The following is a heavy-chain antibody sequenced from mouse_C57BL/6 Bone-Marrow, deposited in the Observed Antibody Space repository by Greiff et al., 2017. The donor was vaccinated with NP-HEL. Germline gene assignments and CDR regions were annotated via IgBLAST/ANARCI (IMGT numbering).Heavy chain of an antibody. CDR3: ASGGTYYGSSSVYAMDY. CDR2: IFPGSGST. V-gene: IGHV1-75*01. D-gene: IGHD1-1*01. CDR1: GYTFTDYY. Sequence: QVQLQQSGPELVKPGASVKISCKASGYTFTDYYINWVKQRPGQGLEWIGWIFPGSGSTYYNEKFKGQATLTVDKSSSTAYMLLSSLTSEDSAVYFCASGGTYYGSSSVYAMDYWGQETSVTVSS. J-gene: IGHJ4*01.